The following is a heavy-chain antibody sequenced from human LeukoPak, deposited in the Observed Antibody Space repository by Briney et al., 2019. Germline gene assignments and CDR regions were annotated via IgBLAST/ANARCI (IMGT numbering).Heavy chain of an antibody. V-gene: IGHV3-7*03. Sequence: GGSLRLSCAASGFTFSSYWMSWVRQAPGKGLEWVANIKQDGSEKYYVDSVKGRFTISRDNAKNSLYLQMNSLRAEDTAVYYCARDYYDSSGYYHVYYFDDWGQGTLVTVSS. J-gene: IGHJ4*02. CDR3: ARDYYDSSGYYHVYYFDD. CDR2: IKQDGSEK. CDR1: GFTFSSYW. D-gene: IGHD3-22*01.